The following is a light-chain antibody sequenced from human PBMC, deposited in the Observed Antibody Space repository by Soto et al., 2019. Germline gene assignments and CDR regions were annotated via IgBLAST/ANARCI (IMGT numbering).Light chain of an antibody. V-gene: IGKV3-20*01. J-gene: IGKJ1*01. CDR1: QSVSIRY. Sequence: EIVLTQSPGTLSLSPGEKATLSCRASQSVSIRYFAWYQQKPGQAPRLLVYGASSRATGIPERFSGSGSGTDFTLIINRLEPEDFATYYCQQYAASPWTFGQGTKVEIK. CDR2: GAS. CDR3: QQYAASPWT.